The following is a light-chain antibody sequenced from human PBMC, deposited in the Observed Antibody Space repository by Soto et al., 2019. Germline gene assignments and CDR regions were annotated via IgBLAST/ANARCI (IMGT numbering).Light chain of an antibody. J-gene: IGLJ2*01. Sequence: NFMLTQPHSVSESPGKTVTISCTRSSGGIASSYVQWYQQRPGSAPTTVIYENNQRLSGVPDRFSGSIDSSSNSASLTISGLRTEDEAVYYCQSHDGINVIFGGGTKLTVL. CDR2: ENN. CDR3: QSHDGINVI. CDR1: SGGIASSY. V-gene: IGLV6-57*04.